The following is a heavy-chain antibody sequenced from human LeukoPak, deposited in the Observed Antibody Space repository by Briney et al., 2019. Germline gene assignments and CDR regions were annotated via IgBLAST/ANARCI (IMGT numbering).Heavy chain of an antibody. CDR1: GGSISSGSYY. V-gene: IGHV4-61*02. CDR3: ARDRRDWYQLVQYNWFDP. Sequence: SQTLSLACTVSGGSISSGSYYWSWIRQPAGKGLEWIGRIYTSGSTNYNPSLKSRVTISVDTSKNQFSLKLSSVTAADTAVYYCARDRRDWYQLVQYNWFDPWGQGTLVTVSS. CDR2: IYTSGST. D-gene: IGHD6-6*01. J-gene: IGHJ5*02.